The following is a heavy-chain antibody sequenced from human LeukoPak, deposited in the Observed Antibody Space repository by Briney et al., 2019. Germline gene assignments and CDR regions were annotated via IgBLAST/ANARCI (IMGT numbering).Heavy chain of an antibody. J-gene: IGHJ2*01. D-gene: IGHD2-15*01. V-gene: IGHV4-59*01. CDR2: IYYSGST. Sequence: SETLSLTCTVSGGSISSYYWSWIRQPPGKGPEWIGYIYYSGSTNYNPSLKSRVTISVDTSKNQFSLKLSSVTAADTAVYYCARYSPVVAATYWYFDLWGRGTLVTVSS. CDR1: GGSISSYY. CDR3: ARYSPVVAATYWYFDL.